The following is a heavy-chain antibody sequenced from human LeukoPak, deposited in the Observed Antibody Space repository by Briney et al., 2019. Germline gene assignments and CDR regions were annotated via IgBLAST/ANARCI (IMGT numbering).Heavy chain of an antibody. J-gene: IGHJ5*02. Sequence: SETLSLTCTVSGGSISSSSYYWGWIRQPPGKGLEWIGSIYYSGSTYYNPSLKRRVTISVDTSKNQFSLKLSSVTAADTAVYYCAKEADWSGYFPAHRARFDPWGQGTLVTVSS. D-gene: IGHD3-3*01. V-gene: IGHV4-39*07. CDR2: IYYSGST. CDR1: GGSISSSSYY. CDR3: AKEADWSGYFPAHRARFDP.